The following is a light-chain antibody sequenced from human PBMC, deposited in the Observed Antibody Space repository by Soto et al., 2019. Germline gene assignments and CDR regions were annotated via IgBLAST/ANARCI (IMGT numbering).Light chain of an antibody. CDR1: NSDIGGYNY. CDR2: EVN. V-gene: IGLV2-8*01. J-gene: IGLJ3*02. Sequence: QSALTQPTSASGAPGQSVTISCTGTNSDIGGYNYVSWYRQNPGKAPKLMIYEVNKRPSGVPDRFSGSKSDNTASLTVSGLQAEDEADYYCSSYAGNNILLFGGGTKLTVL. CDR3: SSYAGNNILL.